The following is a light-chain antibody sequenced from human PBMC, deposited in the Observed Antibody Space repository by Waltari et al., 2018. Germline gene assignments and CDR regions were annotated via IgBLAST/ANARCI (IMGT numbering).Light chain of an antibody. V-gene: IGLV7-43*01. CDR2: STN. Sequence: QTVVTQEPSLTVSPGGTVTLTCASSTGAVTSGFYPSWFQQKPGQPPRALIYSTNNKHSWTPARFSGSRLGGKAALTLSGVQVEDEAEYYCLLYYGGAQVFGGGTKLTVL. CDR1: TGAVTSGFY. CDR3: LLYYGGAQV. J-gene: IGLJ3*02.